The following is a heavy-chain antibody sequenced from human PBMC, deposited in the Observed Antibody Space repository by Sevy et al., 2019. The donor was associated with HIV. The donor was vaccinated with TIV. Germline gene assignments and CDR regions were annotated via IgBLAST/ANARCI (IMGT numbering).Heavy chain of an antibody. J-gene: IGHJ3*02. V-gene: IGHV4-39*01. CDR1: GGSISSSSFY. CDR2: IYYSGST. CDR3: VRPGITIFGVVMASAFDI. D-gene: IGHD3-3*01. Sequence: SETLSLTCTVSGGSISSSSFYWGWIRQPPGKGLEWIGSIYYSGSTYYNPSLKSRVTISVDTSKNQFSLKLSSVTAADTAVYYCVRPGITIFGVVMASAFDIWGQGTMVTVSS.